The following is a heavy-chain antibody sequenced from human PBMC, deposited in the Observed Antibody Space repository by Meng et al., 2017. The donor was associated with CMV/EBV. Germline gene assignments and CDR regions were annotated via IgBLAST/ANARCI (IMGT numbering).Heavy chain of an antibody. V-gene: IGHV3-20*04. D-gene: IGHD6-25*01. Sequence: GGSLRLSCAASGFTFDDYGMSWVRQAPGKGREWVSGINWNGGSTGYADSVKGRFTISRDNAKNSLYLQMNSLRAEDTALYYCARDLSPDSSDYYYGMDVWGQGTTVTVSS. J-gene: IGHJ6*02. CDR2: INWNGGST. CDR1: GFTFDDYG. CDR3: ARDLSPDSSDYYYGMDV.